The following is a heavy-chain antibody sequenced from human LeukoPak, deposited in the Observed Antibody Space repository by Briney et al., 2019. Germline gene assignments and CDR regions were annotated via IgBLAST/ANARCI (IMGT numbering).Heavy chain of an antibody. CDR3: ARARRSSWYGDAFDI. Sequence: SETLSLTCTVSGGSISSSSYYWGWIRQPPGKGLEWIGSIYYSGSTYYNPSLKSRVTISVDTSKNQFSLKLSSVTAADTAVYYCARARRSSWYGDAFDIWGQGTMVTVSS. CDR2: IYYSGST. V-gene: IGHV4-39*07. D-gene: IGHD6-13*01. J-gene: IGHJ3*02. CDR1: GGSISSSSYY.